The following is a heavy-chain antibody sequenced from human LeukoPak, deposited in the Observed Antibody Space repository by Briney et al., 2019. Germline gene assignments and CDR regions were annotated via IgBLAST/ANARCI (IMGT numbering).Heavy chain of an antibody. D-gene: IGHD6-19*01. Sequence: GRSLRLSCAASGFTFSGYGMHWVRQAPGKGLEWVATISYDGSNKNYADSVKGRFTISRDNSKNTLYLQMNSLRAEDTAVYYCASWPGGWYGEDSWGQGTLVTVSS. CDR2: ISYDGSNK. J-gene: IGHJ4*02. CDR3: ASWPGGWYGEDS. V-gene: IGHV3-30*03. CDR1: GFTFSGYG.